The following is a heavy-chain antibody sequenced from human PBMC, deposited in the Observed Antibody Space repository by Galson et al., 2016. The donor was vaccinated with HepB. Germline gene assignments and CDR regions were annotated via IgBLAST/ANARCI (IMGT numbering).Heavy chain of an antibody. V-gene: IGHV3-30*18. CDR1: GFLFRGYG. CDR3: AKRHEFCPPVGCSVDY. CDR2: DSMDGWRK. J-gene: IGHJ4*02. D-gene: IGHD3-10*02. Sequence: SLRLSCAGSGFLFRGYGMHWVRQAPGKGLEWVAADSMDGWRKFYSDPVRGRFTISRDNSNNMLFLQMDSLRPDDTAVYYCAKRHEFCPPVGCSVDYWGQGTLVSVSS.